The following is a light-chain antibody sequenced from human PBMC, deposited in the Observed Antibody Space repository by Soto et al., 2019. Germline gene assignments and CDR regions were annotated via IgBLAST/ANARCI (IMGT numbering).Light chain of an antibody. CDR1: QGINSR. CDR3: QQTNGFPLT. J-gene: IGKJ4*01. V-gene: IGKV1D-12*01. Sequence: DIQMTQSPSSVSAFLGDTVTSTCRASQGINSRLGWYQQKPGKAPKLLIYDTSTLQNGVSSRFSGSGFGTDFTLSISSLQPEDFATYFCQQTNGFPLTFGGGTKVDIK. CDR2: DTS.